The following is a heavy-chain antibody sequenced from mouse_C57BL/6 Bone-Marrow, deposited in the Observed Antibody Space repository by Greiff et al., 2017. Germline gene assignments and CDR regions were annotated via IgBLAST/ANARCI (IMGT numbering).Heavy chain of an antibody. CDR3: AGGLTTVVAYYFDY. CDR2: INPNYGTT. V-gene: IGHV1-39*01. D-gene: IGHD1-1*01. CDR1: GYSFTDYN. J-gene: IGHJ2*01. Sequence: VQLKQSGPELVKPGASVKISCKASGYSFTDYNMNWVKQSNGKSLEWIGVINPNYGTTSYNQKFKGKATLTVDPSSSTAYMQLNSLTSEDSAVYYCAGGLTTVVAYYFDYWGQGTTLTVSS.